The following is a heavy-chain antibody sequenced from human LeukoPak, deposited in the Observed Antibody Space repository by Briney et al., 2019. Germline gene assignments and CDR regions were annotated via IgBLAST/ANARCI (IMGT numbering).Heavy chain of an antibody. CDR3: ARGFSGYQDY. CDR2: MNPNSGNT. J-gene: IGHJ4*02. CDR1: GGTFSSYA. V-gene: IGHV1-8*02. Sequence: ASVKVSCKASGGTFSSYAINWVRQATGQGLEWMGWMNPNSGNTGYAQKFQGRVTMTRNTSISTAYMELSSLRSEDTAVYYCARGFSGYQDYWGQGTLVTVSS. D-gene: IGHD5-12*01.